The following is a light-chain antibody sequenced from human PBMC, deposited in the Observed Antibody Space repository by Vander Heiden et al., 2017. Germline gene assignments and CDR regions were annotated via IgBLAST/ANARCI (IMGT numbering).Light chain of an antibody. V-gene: IGLV1-40*01. CDR1: SSNIGAGYD. CDR2: GNS. CDR3: QSYDSSLSGVV. J-gene: IGLJ2*01. Sequence: QSVLTQPPSVPGAPGQTVTISCTGSSSNIGAGYDVHWYQQLPGTAPKLLIYGNSNRPSGVPDRFSGSKSGTSASLAITGLQAEDEADYYCQSYDSSLSGVVFGGGTKLTVL.